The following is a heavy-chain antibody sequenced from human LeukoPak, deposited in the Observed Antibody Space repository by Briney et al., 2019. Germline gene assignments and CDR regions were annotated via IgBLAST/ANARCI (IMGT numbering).Heavy chain of an antibody. J-gene: IGHJ5*02. CDR2: ISSSSSYI. CDR1: GFTFSSYS. V-gene: IGHV3-21*01. CDR3: AKSRVRGVGSANWFDP. D-gene: IGHD3-10*01. Sequence: GGSLRLSCAASGFTFSSYSMNWVRQAPGKGLEWVSSISSSSSYIYYADSVKGRFTISRDNAKNSLYLQMNSLRAEDTAVYYCAKSRVRGVGSANWFDPWGQGTLVTVSP.